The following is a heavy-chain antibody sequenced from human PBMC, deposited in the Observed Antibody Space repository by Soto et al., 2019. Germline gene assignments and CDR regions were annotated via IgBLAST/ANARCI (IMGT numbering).Heavy chain of an antibody. J-gene: IGHJ6*02. D-gene: IGHD3-10*01. V-gene: IGHV3-30*03. Sequence: QVQLVESGGGVVQPGRSLRLSCAASGCPFSRYAMHWVRQAPGKGLVWVAVISYDGSNKYHADSVKGRFTINRDNSKNTLFLQMDSLRGDDTAMYYCSTDLSYYGSGTYYALDVWGQGTTVT. CDR1: GCPFSRYA. CDR2: ISYDGSNK. CDR3: STDLSYYGSGTYYALDV.